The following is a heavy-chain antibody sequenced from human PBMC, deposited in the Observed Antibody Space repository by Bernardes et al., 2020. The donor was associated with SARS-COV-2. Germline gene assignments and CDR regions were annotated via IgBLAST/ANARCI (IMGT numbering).Heavy chain of an antibody. D-gene: IGHD3-22*01. Sequence: AGTLYADSVKGRFTISRDTSKNILYLQMNSLRVEDSALYFCARGFYDRSGFSNPFDYWGKGTLVTVSS. CDR3: ARGFYDRSGFSNPFDY. V-gene: IGHV3-23*01. CDR2: AGT. J-gene: IGHJ4*02.